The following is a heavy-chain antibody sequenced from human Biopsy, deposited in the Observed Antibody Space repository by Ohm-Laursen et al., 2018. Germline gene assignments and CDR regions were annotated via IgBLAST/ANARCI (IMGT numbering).Heavy chain of an antibody. J-gene: IGHJ5*02. V-gene: IGHV4-39*01. CDR2: IFYRGST. Sequence: SVTLSLTCTVSGGSISNNNYYWGWIRQPPGKGLEWIGSIFYRGSTHYKPSLKSRVNIYVDTSKNQFSLKLNSVTAADTAVYYCARDYDTSGYYYVSWGQGTLVTVSS. CDR3: ARDYDTSGYYYVS. CDR1: GGSISNNNYY. D-gene: IGHD3-22*01.